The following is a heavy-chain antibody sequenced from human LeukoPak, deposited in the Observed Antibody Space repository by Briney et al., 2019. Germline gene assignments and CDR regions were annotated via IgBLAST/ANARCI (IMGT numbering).Heavy chain of an antibody. V-gene: IGHV1-69*05. CDR2: IIPIFGTA. J-gene: IGHJ3*02. D-gene: IGHD3-22*01. CDR1: GGTFSSYA. Sequence: ASVKVSCKASGGTFSSYAISWVRQAPGQGLEWMGRIIPIFGTANYAQKFQGRVTITTDESTSTAYMELSSLRSEDTAVYYCARDLPTYYYDGSGYYDAFDTWGQGTMVTVSS. CDR3: ARDLPTYYYDGSGYYDAFDT.